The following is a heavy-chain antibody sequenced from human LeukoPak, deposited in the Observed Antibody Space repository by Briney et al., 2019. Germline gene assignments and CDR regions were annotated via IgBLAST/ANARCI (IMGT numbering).Heavy chain of an antibody. Sequence: PGGSLRHSCAASGFTFSNYWMHWVRQAPGKGLVWVSRINSDGSRTTYADSVKGRFTISRDNAKNTLYLQMNSLRAEDTAVYYCARDGYSSSFYFDYWGQGTLVTVSS. CDR2: INSDGSRT. CDR1: GFTFSNYW. D-gene: IGHD6-6*01. J-gene: IGHJ4*02. CDR3: ARDGYSSSFYFDY. V-gene: IGHV3-74*01.